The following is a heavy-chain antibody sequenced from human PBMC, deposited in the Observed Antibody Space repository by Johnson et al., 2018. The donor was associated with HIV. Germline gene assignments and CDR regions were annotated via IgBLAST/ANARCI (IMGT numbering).Heavy chain of an antibody. Sequence: QVQLVESGGGVVQPGKSLRLSCAASHFTFGAYAIHWVRLAPGKGLEWVAVASYDGDNKYYADSVNGRFTISKDNSKDTLYMEMNNLRLEDTAVYYGAKEAVATSHALDIWGQGTMVTVSS. CDR1: HFTFGAYA. J-gene: IGHJ3*02. CDR2: ASYDGDNK. V-gene: IGHV3-30*18. CDR3: AKEAVATSHALDI. D-gene: IGHD5-12*01.